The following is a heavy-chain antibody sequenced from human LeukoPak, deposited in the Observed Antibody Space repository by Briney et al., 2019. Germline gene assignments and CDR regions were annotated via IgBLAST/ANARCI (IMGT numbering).Heavy chain of an antibody. J-gene: IGHJ4*02. V-gene: IGHV3-30*02. D-gene: IGHD1-14*01. CDR1: GFTFSSYG. CDR2: IRYDGSNK. Sequence: GGSLRLSCAASGFTFSSYGMHWVRQAPGKGLEWVAFIRYDGSNKYYADSVKGRFTISRDNSKNTLYLQMNSLRAEDTAVYYCARGSGNRGINSGREGFDYWGQGTLVTVSS. CDR3: ARGSGNRGINSGREGFDY.